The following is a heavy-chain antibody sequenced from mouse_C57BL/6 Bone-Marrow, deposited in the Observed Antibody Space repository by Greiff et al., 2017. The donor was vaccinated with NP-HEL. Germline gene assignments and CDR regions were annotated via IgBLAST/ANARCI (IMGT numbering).Heavy chain of an antibody. D-gene: IGHD1-1*01. J-gene: IGHJ4*01. Sequence: DVHLVESGGGLVKPGGSLKLSCAASGFTFSSYAMSWVRQTPEKRLEWVATISDGGSYTYYPDNVKGRFTISRDNAKNNLYLQMSHLKSEDTAMYDCARGDYDGSNYYAMEDWGEGTSGTVS. V-gene: IGHV5-4*01. CDR1: GFTFSSYA. CDR2: ISDGGSYT. CDR3: ARGDYDGSNYYAMED.